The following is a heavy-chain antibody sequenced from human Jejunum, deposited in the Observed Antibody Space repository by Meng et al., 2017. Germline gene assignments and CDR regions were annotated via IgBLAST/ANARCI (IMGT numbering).Heavy chain of an antibody. J-gene: IGHJ4*02. D-gene: IGHD3-22*01. Sequence: GGSLRLSCAASGFTVSSNYITWVRQAPGKGLEWVSVIHSDGNTYYADSVKGRFTISRDNSKNTLYLQMNSLSAEDTAVYHCARGYYDSSGYPQRAFDYWGQGTLVTVSS. CDR2: IHSDGNT. CDR3: ARGYYDSSGYPQRAFDY. CDR1: GFTVSSNY. V-gene: IGHV3-66*02.